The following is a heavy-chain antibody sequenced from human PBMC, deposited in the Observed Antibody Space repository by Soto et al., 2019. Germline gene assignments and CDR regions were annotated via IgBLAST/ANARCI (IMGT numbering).Heavy chain of an antibody. CDR1: GYSISSGYY. V-gene: IGHV4-38-2*01. CDR2: INHRGNT. J-gene: IGHJ4*02. Sequence: PSETLSLTCGVSGYSISSGYYWGWIRQPPGKGLEWIGSINHRGNTYYNPSLKSRITISVDTSRNQVSLKVSSVTAADTAVYYCARSGDDYGSYIDYWGQGTLLTVSS. CDR3: ARSGDDYGSYIDY. D-gene: IGHD4-17*01.